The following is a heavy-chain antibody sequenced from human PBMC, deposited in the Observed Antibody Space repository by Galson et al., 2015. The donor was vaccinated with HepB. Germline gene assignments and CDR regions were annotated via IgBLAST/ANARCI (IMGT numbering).Heavy chain of an antibody. Sequence: QSGAEVKKPGESLRISCKGSGYSFTSYWISWVRQMPGKGLEWMGRIDPSDSYTNYSPSFQGHVTISADESISTAYLQWSSLKASDTAMYYCARQSEAIVVVGNWFDPWGQGTLVTVSS. CDR3: ARQSEAIVVVGNWFDP. D-gene: IGHD3-22*01. V-gene: IGHV5-10-1*01. J-gene: IGHJ5*02. CDR2: IDPSDSYT. CDR1: GYSFTSYW.